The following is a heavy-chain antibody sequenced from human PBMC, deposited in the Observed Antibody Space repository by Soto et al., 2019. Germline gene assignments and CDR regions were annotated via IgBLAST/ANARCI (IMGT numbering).Heavy chain of an antibody. D-gene: IGHD5-18*01. CDR2: ISAYNGNT. CDR3: ARDRGQLWLGGISYYFDY. J-gene: IGHJ4*02. V-gene: IGHV1-18*01. Sequence: QVQLVQSGAEVKKPGASVKVSCKASGYTFTSYGISWVRQAPGQGLEWMGWISAYNGNTNYAQKLQGRVTMTTDTSTSTAYMELRSLRSDDTAVYYCARDRGQLWLGGISYYFDYWGQGTLVTVSS. CDR1: GYTFTSYG.